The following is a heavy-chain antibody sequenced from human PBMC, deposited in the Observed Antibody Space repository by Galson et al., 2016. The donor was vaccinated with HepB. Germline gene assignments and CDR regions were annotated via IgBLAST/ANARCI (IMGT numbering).Heavy chain of an antibody. D-gene: IGHD2-15*01. Sequence: SLRLSCAASGFAFSDSYMGWIRQAPGKGLEWVANIAKDGGEKNYVDSLKGRFAISRDNAKNSLYLQMNSLRVEDTAVYYCAGGPGWTEDYWGQGTLVTVSS. CDR3: AGGPGWTEDY. J-gene: IGHJ4*02. V-gene: IGHV3-7*03. CDR1: GFAFSDSY. CDR2: IAKDGGEK.